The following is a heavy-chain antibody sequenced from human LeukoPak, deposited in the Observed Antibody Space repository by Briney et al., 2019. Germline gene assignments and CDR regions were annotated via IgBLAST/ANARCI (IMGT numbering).Heavy chain of an antibody. J-gene: IGHJ4*02. Sequence: GSLRLSCAAAGFTFSNYAMHLVRQAPGKGLEYVSAISSNGGSTYYANSVKGRFTISRDNSKNTLYLQMGSLRAEDMAVYYCARGPRYSSSSYYFDYWGQGTLVTVSS. D-gene: IGHD6-6*01. CDR3: ARGPRYSSSSYYFDY. CDR2: ISSNGGST. CDR1: GFTFSNYA. V-gene: IGHV3-64*01.